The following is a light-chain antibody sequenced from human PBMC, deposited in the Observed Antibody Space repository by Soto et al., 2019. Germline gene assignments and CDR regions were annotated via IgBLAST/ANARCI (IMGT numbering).Light chain of an antibody. J-gene: IGKJ1*01. V-gene: IGKV1-5*03. CDR2: KAS. CDR1: QSISTW. CDR3: QQYSTYSRT. Sequence: DIQMTQSPSTLSASVGDRVTITCWASQSISTWLAWYQHRPGKAPRLLIYKASSLEGGVPSRFSGSGSGTEFTLTISSLQPDDIATYYCQQYSTYSRTFGQGTKVEV.